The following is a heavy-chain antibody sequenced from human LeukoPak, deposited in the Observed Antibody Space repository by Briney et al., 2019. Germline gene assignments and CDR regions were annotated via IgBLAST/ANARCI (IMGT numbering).Heavy chain of an antibody. V-gene: IGHV3-74*01. CDR1: GFTFSTSW. D-gene: IGHD1-26*01. Sequence: GGSLRLSCAGSGFTFSTSWMHWVRQAPGKALVWVSRINDDGSRINCADSVKGRFTISRDNAKNTLYLQMSSLRAEDTAVYYCARALGSYSDYWGQGTLVSVSS. J-gene: IGHJ4*02. CDR3: ARALGSYSDY. CDR2: INDDGSRI.